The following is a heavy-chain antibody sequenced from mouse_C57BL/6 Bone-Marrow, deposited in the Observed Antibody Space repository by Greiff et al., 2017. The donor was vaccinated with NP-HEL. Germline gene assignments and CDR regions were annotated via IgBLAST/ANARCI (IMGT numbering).Heavy chain of an antibody. CDR1: GFTFSSYA. CDR3: AREIPPRS. Sequence: EVKVVESGGGLVKPGGSLKLSCAASGFTFSSYAMSWVRQTPEKRLEWVATLSDGGSYTYYPDNVKGRFTISRDNAKNNLYLQMSHLKSEDTAMYYCAREIPPRSWGQGTTLTVSS. V-gene: IGHV5-4*01. J-gene: IGHJ2*01. CDR2: LSDGGSYT.